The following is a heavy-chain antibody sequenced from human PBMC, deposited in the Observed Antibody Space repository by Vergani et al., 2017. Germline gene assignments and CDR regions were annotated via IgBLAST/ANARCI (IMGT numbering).Heavy chain of an antibody. D-gene: IGHD3-9*01. J-gene: IGHJ4*02. CDR2: INTNTGNP. V-gene: IGHV7-4-1*02. CDR1: GYTFTDYA. CDR3: ARDYLSYPDWLFDY. Sequence: QVQLVQSGSELKKPGASVKVSCEASGYTFTDYAMTWVRQAPGQGLEWMGWINTNTGNPTYAQGFPGRFVFSLDTSVSTAYLQINSLKAEDTAVYYCARDYLSYPDWLFDYWCQGTLVTVSS.